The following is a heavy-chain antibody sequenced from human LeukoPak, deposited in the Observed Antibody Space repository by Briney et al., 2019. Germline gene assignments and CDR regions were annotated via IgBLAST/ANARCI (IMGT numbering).Heavy chain of an antibody. J-gene: IGHJ6*03. CDR3: ARMVDRWFGILPIYYYYMDV. CDR2: ISAYNGNT. V-gene: IGHV1-18*01. Sequence: GASVKVSCKASGYTFTSYGISWVRQAPGQGLEWMGWISAYNGNTNYAQKLQGRVTMTTDTSTSTAYMELRSLRSDDTAVYYCARMVDRWFGILPIYYYYMDVWGKGTTVTVSS. CDR1: GYTFTSYG. D-gene: IGHD3-10*01.